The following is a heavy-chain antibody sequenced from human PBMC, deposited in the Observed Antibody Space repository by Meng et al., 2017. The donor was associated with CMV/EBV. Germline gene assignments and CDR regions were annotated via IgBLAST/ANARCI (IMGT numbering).Heavy chain of an antibody. J-gene: IGHJ4*02. Sequence: GGSLRLSCAASGFTFSNYEMNWVRQAPGKGLEWVSYISSSGSTIYYADSVKGRFTISRDNAKNSLYLQMNSLRAEDTAVYYCARGEPGRYYYDSSGYSTKFDYWGQGTLVTVSS. CDR1: GFTFSNYE. CDR2: ISSSGSTI. D-gene: IGHD3-22*01. V-gene: IGHV3-48*03. CDR3: ARGEPGRYYYDSSGYSTKFDY.